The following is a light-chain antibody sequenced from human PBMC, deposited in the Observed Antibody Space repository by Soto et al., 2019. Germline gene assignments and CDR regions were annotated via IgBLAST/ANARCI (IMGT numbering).Light chain of an antibody. Sequence: EIVLTQSPGTLSLSPGERATLSCRASQSVSSSYLALYQQKPGQAPRLLIYGASSRATGIPDRFSGSGSATDFTLTISRLEPEDFAVYYCQQYHTSPLTFGGGTKVDI. CDR1: QSVSSSY. J-gene: IGKJ4*01. CDR3: QQYHTSPLT. CDR2: GAS. V-gene: IGKV3-20*01.